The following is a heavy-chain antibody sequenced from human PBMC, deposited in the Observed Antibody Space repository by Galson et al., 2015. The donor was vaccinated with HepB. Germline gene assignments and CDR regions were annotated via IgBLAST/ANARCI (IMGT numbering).Heavy chain of an antibody. V-gene: IGHV3-74*01. J-gene: IGHJ4*02. D-gene: IGHD2-15*01. Sequence: SLRLSCAASGFTFSTHWMHWVRQAPGKGLVWVSRINTDGSSTTYADSVKGRFTISRDNAKNTLYLQMNSLRAEDTAVYHCARVRCSGGSCYPLDFDYWGQGTLVTVSS. CDR2: INTDGSST. CDR3: ARVRCSGGSCYPLDFDY. CDR1: GFTFSTHW.